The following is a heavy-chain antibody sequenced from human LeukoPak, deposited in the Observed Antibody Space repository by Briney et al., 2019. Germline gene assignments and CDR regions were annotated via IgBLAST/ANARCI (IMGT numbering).Heavy chain of an antibody. CDR3: ARVPLGYCSSTSCRPYTWFDP. CDR1: GGSFSGYY. J-gene: IGHJ5*02. Sequence: PSETLSLTCAVYGGSFSGYYWSWIRQPPGKGLEWIGEINHSGSTNYNLSLKSRVTISVDTSKNQFSLKLSSVTAADTAVYYCARVPLGYCSSTSCRPYTWFDPWGQGTLVTVSS. D-gene: IGHD2-2*01. V-gene: IGHV4-34*01. CDR2: INHSGST.